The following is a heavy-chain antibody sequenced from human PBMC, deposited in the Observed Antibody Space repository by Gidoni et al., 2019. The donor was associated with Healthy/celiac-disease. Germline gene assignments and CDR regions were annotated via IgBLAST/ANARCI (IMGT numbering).Heavy chain of an antibody. CDR1: GFTFSSYA. Sequence: EVQLVESGGGLVQPGGSLRLSCSASGFTFSSYAMHWVRQAPGKGLEYVSAISSNGGSTYYADSVKGRFTISRDNSKNTLYLQMSSLRAEDTAVYYCVKATSGWLTYNWFDPWGQGTLVTVSS. V-gene: IGHV3-64D*06. D-gene: IGHD6-19*01. CDR2: ISSNGGST. CDR3: VKATSGWLTYNWFDP. J-gene: IGHJ5*02.